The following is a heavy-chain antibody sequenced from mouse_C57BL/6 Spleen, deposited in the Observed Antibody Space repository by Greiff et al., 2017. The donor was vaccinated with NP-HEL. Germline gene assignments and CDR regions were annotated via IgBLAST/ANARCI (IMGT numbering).Heavy chain of an antibody. CDR1: EYEFPSHD. Sequence: EVKLVESGGGLVQPGESLKLSCESNEYEFPSHDMSWVRKTPEKRLELVAAINSDGGSTYYPDTMERRFIISRDNTKKTLYLQMSSRRSEDTALYYCARLYYYGSSYRDAMDDWGKGTSVTASS. CDR3: ARLYYYGSSYRDAMDD. J-gene: IGHJ4*01. V-gene: IGHV5-2*03. CDR2: INSDGGST. D-gene: IGHD1-1*01.